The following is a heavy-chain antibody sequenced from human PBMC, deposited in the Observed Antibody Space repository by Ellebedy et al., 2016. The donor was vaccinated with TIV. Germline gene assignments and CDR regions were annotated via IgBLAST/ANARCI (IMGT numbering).Heavy chain of an antibody. D-gene: IGHD6-6*01. Sequence: GESLKISXAASGFTFSSHWMHWVRQAPGKGLEWVANINQDGSEKYYVDSVKGRFTISRDNAKNSLYLQMNSLRAEDTAVYYCARLFQRSSGYWGQGTLVTVSS. CDR3: ARLFQRSSGY. CDR1: GFTFSSHW. V-gene: IGHV3-7*03. CDR2: INQDGSEK. J-gene: IGHJ4*02.